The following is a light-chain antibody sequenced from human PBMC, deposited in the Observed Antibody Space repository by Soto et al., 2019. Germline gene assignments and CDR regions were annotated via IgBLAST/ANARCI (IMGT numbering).Light chain of an antibody. J-gene: IGKJ4*01. CDR2: DTS. V-gene: IGKV3-15*01. CDR3: QPYNNWPLT. CDR1: QSVSSY. Sequence: EIVLTQSPGTLSLKTGERATLSCRASQSVSSYLAWYQQKPGQAPRLLIYDTSTRATGVPARFSGSRSGPEFTLTINSLQSEDFAIYYCQPYNNWPLTFGGGSKVDIK.